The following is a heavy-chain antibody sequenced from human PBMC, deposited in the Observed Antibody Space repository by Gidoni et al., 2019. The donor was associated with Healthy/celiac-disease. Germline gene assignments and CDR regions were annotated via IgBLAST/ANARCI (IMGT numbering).Heavy chain of an antibody. CDR1: GFTFSSYS. CDR3: AREGPRNYFDY. J-gene: IGHJ4*02. Sequence: EVQLVESGGGLVKPGGSLSLSCSASGFTFSSYSMNWVRQAPGKGLEWVSSISSSSSYIYYADSVKGRFTISRDNAKNSLYLQMNSLRAEDTAVYYCAREGPRNYFDYWGQGTLVTVSS. CDR2: ISSSSSYI. V-gene: IGHV3-21*01. D-gene: IGHD7-27*01.